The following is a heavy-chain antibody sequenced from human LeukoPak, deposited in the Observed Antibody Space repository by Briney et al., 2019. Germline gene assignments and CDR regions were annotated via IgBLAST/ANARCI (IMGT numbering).Heavy chain of an antibody. D-gene: IGHD3-10*01. CDR2: INHSGST. CDR3: ARGVVRGVNPYYYYYGMDV. J-gene: IGHJ6*02. CDR1: GVSFSGYY. Sequence: SETLSLTCAVYGVSFSGYYWSWIRQPPGKGLEWIGAINHSGSTNYNPSLKSRVTISVDTSKNQFSLKLSSVTAADTAVYYCARGVVRGVNPYYYYYGMDVWGQGTTVTVSS. V-gene: IGHV4-34*01.